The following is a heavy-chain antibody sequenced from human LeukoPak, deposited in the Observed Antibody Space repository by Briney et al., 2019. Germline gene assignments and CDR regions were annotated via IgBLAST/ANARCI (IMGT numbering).Heavy chain of an antibody. CDR2: INHSGST. J-gene: IGHJ1*01. D-gene: IGHD3-3*01. CDR1: GGSFSGYY. CDR3: ARYTHYDFWSGYYVMGYFQH. Sequence: SETLSLTCAVYGGSFSGYYWSWIRQPPGKGLEWIGEINHSGSTNYNPSLKSRVTISVDTSKNQFSLKLSSVTAADTAVYYCARYTHYDFWSGYYVMGYFQHWGQGTLVTVSS. V-gene: IGHV4-34*01.